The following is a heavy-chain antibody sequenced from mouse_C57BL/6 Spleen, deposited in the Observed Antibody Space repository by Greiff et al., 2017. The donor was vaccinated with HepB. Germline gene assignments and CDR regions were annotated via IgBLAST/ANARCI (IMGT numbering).Heavy chain of an antibody. J-gene: IGHJ2*01. CDR1: GYTFTDYY. D-gene: IGHD4-1*01. V-gene: IGHV1-26*01. CDR3: ARAGFVY. Sequence: EVQLQQSGPELVKPGASVKISCKASGYTFTDYYMNWVKQSHGKSLEWIGDINPNNGGTSYNQKFKGKATLTVDKSSSTAYMELRSLTSEDSAVYYCARAGFVYWGQGTTLTVSS. CDR2: INPNNGGT.